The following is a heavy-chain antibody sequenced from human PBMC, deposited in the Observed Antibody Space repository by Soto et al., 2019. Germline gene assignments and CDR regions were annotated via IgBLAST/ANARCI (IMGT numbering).Heavy chain of an antibody. Sequence: GGSLRLSCAASGFTFSSYWMSWVRQAPGKGLEWVANIKQDGSEKYYVDSVKGRFTISRDNAKNSLYLQMNRLRAEDTAVYYCAVGYYDFWSGYPQFRYFDYWGQGTLVTVSS. CDR1: GFTFSSYW. V-gene: IGHV3-7*01. J-gene: IGHJ4*02. D-gene: IGHD3-3*01. CDR2: IKQDGSEK. CDR3: AVGYYDFWSGYPQFRYFDY.